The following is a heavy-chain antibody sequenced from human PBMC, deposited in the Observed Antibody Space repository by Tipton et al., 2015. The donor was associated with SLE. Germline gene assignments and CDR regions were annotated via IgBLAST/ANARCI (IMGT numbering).Heavy chain of an antibody. Sequence: TLSLTCTVSGYSISSGYYWGWIRQPTGKGLECIGSIYHSGRTYYKPSLKSRVTISVDTSKNHFSLKLTSVTAADMAVYYCARMSSYSSGFDNWGQGTLVTVSS. V-gene: IGHV4-38-2*02. J-gene: IGHJ4*02. D-gene: IGHD6-19*01. CDR3: ARMSSYSSGFDN. CDR1: GYSISSGYY. CDR2: IYHSGRT.